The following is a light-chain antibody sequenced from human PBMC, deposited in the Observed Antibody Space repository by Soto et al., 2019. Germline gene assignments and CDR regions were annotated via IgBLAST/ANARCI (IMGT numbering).Light chain of an antibody. V-gene: IGKV1-9*01. J-gene: IGKJ5*01. CDR3: QQLNSYPIT. Sequence: DIQLTQSPSFLSASVGDRVTITCRASQGISSYLAWYQQKPGKAPKLLIYAASTLQSGVPSRFSGSGSGTEFTLTISSRQPEDFATYYCQQLNSYPITVGQGTRLEIK. CDR2: AAS. CDR1: QGISSY.